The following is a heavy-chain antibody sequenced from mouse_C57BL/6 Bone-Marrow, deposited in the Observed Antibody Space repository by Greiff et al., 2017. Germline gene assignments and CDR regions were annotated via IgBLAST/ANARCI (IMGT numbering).Heavy chain of an antibody. CDR2: IYPRSGNT. CDR3: ARYGNYPYWYFDV. D-gene: IGHD2-1*01. J-gene: IGHJ1*03. CDR1: GYTFTSYG. Sequence: QVQLQQSGAELARPGASVKLSCKASGYTFTSYGISWVKQRTGQGLEWIGEIYPRSGNTYYNEKFKGKATLTADKSSSTAYMELRSLTSEESAVFFCARYGNYPYWYFDVWGTGTTVTVSS. V-gene: IGHV1-81*01.